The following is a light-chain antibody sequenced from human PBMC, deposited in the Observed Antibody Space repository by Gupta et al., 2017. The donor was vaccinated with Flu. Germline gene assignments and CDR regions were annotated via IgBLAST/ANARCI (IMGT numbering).Light chain of an antibody. CDR2: AND. CDR3: AAWDGSLSGRV. V-gene: IGLV1-47*01. Sequence: VTISCSGSSSNIGNNNVCWYQHLPGTAPKLLIYANDQRPSGVPDRFSGFKSGTSASLAISGLRSDDEADYYCAAWDGSLSGRVFGGGTKLTVL. CDR1: SSNIGNNN. J-gene: IGLJ3*02.